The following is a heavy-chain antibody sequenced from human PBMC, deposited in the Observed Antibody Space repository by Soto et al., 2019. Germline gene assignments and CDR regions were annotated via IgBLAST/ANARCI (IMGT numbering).Heavy chain of an antibody. CDR1: GFAFGDSA. CDR3: SNPLGNLNY. V-gene: IGHV3-49*03. Sequence: PGGSLRLSCTTSGFAFGDSAINWFRQAPGKGLEWVGFIRSKPHGGAAEYAASVKGRFTISRDESRNIAYLQMNSLKTEDTAVYYGSNPLGNLNYWGQGTLVTVSS. J-gene: IGHJ4*02. CDR2: IRSKPHGGAA. D-gene: IGHD7-27*01.